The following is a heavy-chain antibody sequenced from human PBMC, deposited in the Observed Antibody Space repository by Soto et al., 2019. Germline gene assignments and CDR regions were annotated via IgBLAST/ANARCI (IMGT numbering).Heavy chain of an antibody. CDR2: IKYDGNEQ. V-gene: IGHV3-7*03. CDR3: SRENWFQDY. J-gene: IGHJ4*02. Sequence: EVRLVESGGGLVQPGGSLRLSCAASGFTFSNYYMTWVRQAPGKGLEWVASIKYDGNEQNYVDSVKGRFTISRDNAKNSLYLQMNSLRAEDTALYYCSRENWFQDYWGQGPLVTVSS. CDR1: GFTFSNYY. D-gene: IGHD3-9*01.